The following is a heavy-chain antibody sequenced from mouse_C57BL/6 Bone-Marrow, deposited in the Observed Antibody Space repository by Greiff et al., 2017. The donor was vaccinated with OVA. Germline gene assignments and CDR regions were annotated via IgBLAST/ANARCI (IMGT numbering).Heavy chain of an antibody. J-gene: IGHJ1*03. CDR1: GFTFSSYT. CDR2: ISGGGGNT. V-gene: IGHV5-9*01. CDR3: ARHFRYFDV. Sequence: EVQGVESGGGLVKPGGSLKLSCAASGFTFSSYTMSWVRQTPEKRLEWVATISGGGGNTYYPDSVKGRFTISRDNAKNTLYLQMSSLRSEDTALYYCARHFRYFDVWGTGTTVTVSS.